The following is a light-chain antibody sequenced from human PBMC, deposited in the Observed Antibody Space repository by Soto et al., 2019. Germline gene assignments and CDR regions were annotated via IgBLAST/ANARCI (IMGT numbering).Light chain of an antibody. J-gene: IGKJ1*01. CDR1: QSVSSSY. CDR2: GAS. V-gene: IGKV3-20*01. CDR3: LQYGSSPPGT. Sequence: EIVLTQSPGTLSLSPGERATLSCRASQSVSSSYLAWYQQKPGQAPRLLIYGASSRATGIPDRFSGSGSETDFTLTISRLEPEDFAVYYCLQYGSSPPGTFGQGTKVEIK.